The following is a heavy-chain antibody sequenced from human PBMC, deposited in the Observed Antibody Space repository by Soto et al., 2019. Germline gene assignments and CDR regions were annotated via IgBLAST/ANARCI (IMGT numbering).Heavy chain of an antibody. CDR3: AKDLLVQPYYYGMEV. CDR1: GFTFSSYG. J-gene: IGHJ6*01. D-gene: IGHD1-1*01. CDR2: ISYDGSNK. V-gene: IGHV3-30*18. Sequence: QVQLVESGGGVVQPGRSLRLSCAASGFTFSSYGMHWVRQAPGKGLEWVAVISYDGSNKYYADSVKGRFTISRDNSKNTRYLQMNSLRAGDTVVCYCAKDLLVQPYYYGMEVLGQGTTVTVSS.